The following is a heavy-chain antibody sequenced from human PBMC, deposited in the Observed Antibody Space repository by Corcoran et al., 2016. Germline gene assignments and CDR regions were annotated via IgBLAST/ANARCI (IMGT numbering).Heavy chain of an antibody. Sequence: EVQLVESGGGLVKPGGSLRLSCAASGFTFSNAWMSWVRQAPGKGLEWVGRIKSKTDGGTTDYAAPVKGRFTISRDDSKNTLYLQMNSLKTDDTAVYYCTTDPGITIFGVVAPLGYWGQGTLVTVSS. CDR2: IKSKTDGGTT. V-gene: IGHV3-15*01. J-gene: IGHJ4*02. CDR3: TTDPGITIFGVVAPLGY. CDR1: GFTFSNAW. D-gene: IGHD3-3*01.